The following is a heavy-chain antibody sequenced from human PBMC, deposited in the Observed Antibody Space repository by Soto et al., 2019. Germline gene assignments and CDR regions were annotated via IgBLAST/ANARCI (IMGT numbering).Heavy chain of an antibody. Sequence: QVQLQESGPGLVKPSQTLSLTCTVSGGSISSGGYYWSWIRQHPGKGLEWIGYIYYSGSTYYNPSLERRVTISVDTSKNQFSLKLSSVTAADTAVYYCARGPDSSHWYFDLWGRGTLVTVSS. CDR1: GGSISSGGYY. CDR2: IYYSGST. CDR3: ARGPDSSHWYFDL. J-gene: IGHJ2*01. D-gene: IGHD3-3*01. V-gene: IGHV4-31*03.